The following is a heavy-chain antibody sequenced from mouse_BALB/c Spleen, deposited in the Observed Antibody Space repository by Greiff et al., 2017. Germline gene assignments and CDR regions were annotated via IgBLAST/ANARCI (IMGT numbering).Heavy chain of an antibody. CDR2: ISYSGST. CDR1: GYSITSDYA. Sequence: EVKLMESGPGLVKPSQSLSLTCTVTGYSITSDYAWNWIRQFPGNKLEWMGYISYSGSTSYNPSLKSRISITRDTSKNQFFLQLNSVTTEDTATYYCARGDAMDYWGQGTSVTVSS. V-gene: IGHV3-2*02. J-gene: IGHJ4*01. CDR3: ARGDAMDY.